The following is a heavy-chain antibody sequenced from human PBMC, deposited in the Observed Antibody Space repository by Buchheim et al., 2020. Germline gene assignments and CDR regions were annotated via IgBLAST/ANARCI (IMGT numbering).Heavy chain of an antibody. V-gene: IGHV3-74*02. CDR3: ARAPDCGGGSCNSYHYYGMDV. Sequence: EVQLVESGGGLVKPGGSLRLSCAVSDFTFSTYWMHWVRQVPGKGLVWVSRINTDGRTTTYADSVKGRFTISRDNAKNTLYLQMNSLRVEDTAVYYCARAPDCGGGSCNSYHYYGMDVWGQGTT. CDR1: DFTFSTYW. J-gene: IGHJ6*02. D-gene: IGHD2-15*01. CDR2: INTDGRTT.